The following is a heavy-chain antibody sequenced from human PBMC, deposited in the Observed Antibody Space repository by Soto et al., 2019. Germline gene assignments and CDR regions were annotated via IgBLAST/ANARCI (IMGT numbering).Heavy chain of an antibody. D-gene: IGHD6-19*01. J-gene: IGHJ6*02. V-gene: IGHV7-4-1*01. Sequence: PSVKVSCKASGYTFTSYAMNWVRQAPGQGIEWMGWINTNTGNPTYAQGFTGRFVFSLDTSVSTAYLQICSLKAEDTAVYYCARDPLYSSGWYRYYYYYGMDVWGQGTTITV. CDR2: INTNTGNP. CDR3: ARDPLYSSGWYRYYYYYGMDV. CDR1: GYTFTSYA.